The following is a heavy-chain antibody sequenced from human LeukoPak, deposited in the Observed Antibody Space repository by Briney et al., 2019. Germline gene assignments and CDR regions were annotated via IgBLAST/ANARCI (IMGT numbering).Heavy chain of an antibody. CDR1: GGSISSGGYY. CDR3: ARQEGYCSGGSCLDFAFDI. D-gene: IGHD2-15*01. CDR2: IYYSGST. Sequence: SQTLSLTCTVSGGSISSGGYYWSWICQHPGKCLEWIGYIYYSGSTYYHPSLKSRVTISVDTSKNQFSLKLSSVTAADTAVYYCARQEGYCSGGSCLDFAFDIWGQGTMVTVSS. J-gene: IGHJ3*02. V-gene: IGHV4-31*03.